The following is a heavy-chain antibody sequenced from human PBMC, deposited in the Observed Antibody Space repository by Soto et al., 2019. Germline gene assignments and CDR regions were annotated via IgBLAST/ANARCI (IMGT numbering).Heavy chain of an antibody. CDR2: IYYSGST. Sequence: PSETLSLTCTVSGGSISSGDYYWSWIRQTPGKGLEWIGYIYYSGSTYYNPSLKSRVTISVDTSKNQFSLKLSSVTAADTAVYYCARDRIIGTSYSDYWGQGILVTVSS. CDR1: GGSISSGDYY. V-gene: IGHV4-30-4*01. D-gene: IGHD1-7*01. J-gene: IGHJ4*02. CDR3: ARDRIIGTSYSDY.